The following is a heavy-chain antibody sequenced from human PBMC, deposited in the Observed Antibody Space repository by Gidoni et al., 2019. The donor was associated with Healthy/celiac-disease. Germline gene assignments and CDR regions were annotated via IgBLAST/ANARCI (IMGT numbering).Heavy chain of an antibody. CDR1: GFTFSSYS. CDR3: ARLQWGSFGQEY. V-gene: IGHV3-21*01. CDR2: ISSSSSYI. D-gene: IGHD1-26*01. J-gene: IGHJ4*02. Sequence: VQLVESGGGLVKPGGSLRLSCAASGFTFSSYSMNWVRQAPGKGLEWVSSISSSSSYIYYADSVKGRFTISRDNAKNSLYLQMNSLRAEDTAVYYCARLQWGSFGQEYWGQGTLVTVSS.